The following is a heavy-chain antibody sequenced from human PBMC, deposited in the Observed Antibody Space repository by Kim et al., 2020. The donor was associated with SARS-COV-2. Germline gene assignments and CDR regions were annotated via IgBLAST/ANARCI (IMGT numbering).Heavy chain of an antibody. D-gene: IGHD3-3*01. V-gene: IGHV3-11*01. J-gene: IGHJ3*02. CDR3: ARVRRITIFGVVIFDAFDI. Sequence: KGRFTLSRDKAKNSRYLQMNSLRAEDTAVYYCARVRRITIFGVVIFDAFDIWGQGTMVTVSS.